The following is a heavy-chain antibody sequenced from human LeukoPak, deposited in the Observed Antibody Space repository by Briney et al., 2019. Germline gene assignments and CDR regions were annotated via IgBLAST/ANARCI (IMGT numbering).Heavy chain of an antibody. Sequence: PGGSLRLSCGASGFYFRIHAMNWVRQAAGKGLEWVSTIGTPDQTDYQDSVKGRLTISRDDSKSTLYLQMSSLRVEDTALYFCAKDYLNRNGIYDAFDVWGQGTMVTV. CDR3: AKDYLNRNGIYDAFDV. CDR2: IGTPDQT. V-gene: IGHV3-23*01. CDR1: GFYFRIHA. J-gene: IGHJ3*01. D-gene: IGHD1-26*01.